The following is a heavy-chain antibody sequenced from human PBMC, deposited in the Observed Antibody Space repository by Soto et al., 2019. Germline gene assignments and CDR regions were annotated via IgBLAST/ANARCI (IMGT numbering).Heavy chain of an antibody. CDR1: GGSISSSSYY. CDR2: IYYSGST. J-gene: IGHJ3*02. V-gene: IGHV4-39*01. D-gene: IGHD3-22*01. Sequence: QLQLQESGPGLVKPSETLSLTCTVSGGSISSSSYYWGWIRQPPGKGLEWIGSIYYSGSTYYNPSLKSRVTISVDTSKNQFSLKLSSVTAADTAVYYCASGFYYYDSSGYYGDAFDIWGQGTMVTVSS. CDR3: ASGFYYYDSSGYYGDAFDI.